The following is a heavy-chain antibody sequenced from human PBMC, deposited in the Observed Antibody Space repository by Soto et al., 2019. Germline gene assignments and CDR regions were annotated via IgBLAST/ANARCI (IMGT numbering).Heavy chain of an antibody. J-gene: IGHJ4*02. CDR1: GLTFKAYS. CDR3: ARDLRY. CDR2: ITDRSAYI. V-gene: IGHV3-21*06. Sequence: PGGSLRLSCAASGLTFKAYSMNWFRQAPVKGLEWVSSITDRSAYIFYAHSVRGRFTVSRDDARNSLYLQMNSLRAEDTAVYYCARDLRYWGRGTLVTVSS.